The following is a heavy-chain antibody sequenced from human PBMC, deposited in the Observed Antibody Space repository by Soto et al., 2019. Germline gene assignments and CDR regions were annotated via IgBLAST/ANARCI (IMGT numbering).Heavy chain of an antibody. CDR1: GGSISSYY. D-gene: IGHD3-22*01. CDR2: IYYSGST. J-gene: IGHJ3*02. V-gene: IGHV4-59*08. Sequence: SETLSLTCTVSGGSISSYYWSWIRQPPGKGLEWIGYIYYSGSTNYNPSLKSRVTISVDTSKNQFSLKLSSVTAADTAVYYCARHSITMIVVGDAFDIWGQGTMVTVS. CDR3: ARHSITMIVVGDAFDI.